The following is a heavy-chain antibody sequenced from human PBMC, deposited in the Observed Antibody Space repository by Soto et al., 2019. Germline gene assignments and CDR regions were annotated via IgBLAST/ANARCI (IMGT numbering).Heavy chain of an antibody. CDR2: ISGSGGST. J-gene: IGHJ6*03. CDR3: AKCYDILTGYPEDYYYYYMDV. V-gene: IGHV3-23*01. Sequence: AISGSGGSTYYADSVKGRFTISRDNSKNTLYLQMNSLRAEDTAVYYCAKCYDILTGYPEDYYYYYMDVWGKGTTVTVSS. D-gene: IGHD3-9*01.